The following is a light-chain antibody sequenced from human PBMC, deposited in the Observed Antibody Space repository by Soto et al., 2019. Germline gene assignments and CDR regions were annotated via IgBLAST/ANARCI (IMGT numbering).Light chain of an antibody. V-gene: IGLV2-14*01. J-gene: IGLJ1*01. CDR1: SSDIGGYKY. CDR2: EVT. CDR3: SSYTSSGTLYV. Sequence: QSALTQPASVSGSPGQSITISCTGTSSDIGGYKYVSWYQQHPGKAPKLMIYEVTYRPSGVSDRFSGSKSGNTASLTVSGLQAEDEADYYCSSYTSSGTLYVVGTGTKLTVL.